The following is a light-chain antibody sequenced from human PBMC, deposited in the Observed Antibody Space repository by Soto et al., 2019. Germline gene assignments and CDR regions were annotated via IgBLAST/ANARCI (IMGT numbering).Light chain of an antibody. CDR2: EVS. J-gene: IGLJ2*01. Sequence: QSALTQPPSASGSPGQSVTISCTGTSSDVGVYNYVSWYQQHPGKAPKLMIYEVSKRPSGVPDRFSGSKSGTTASLTVSGLQAEDEAYYYCSSFAGNNNLVFGGGTKVTVL. V-gene: IGLV2-8*01. CDR1: SSDVGVYNY. CDR3: SSFAGNNNLV.